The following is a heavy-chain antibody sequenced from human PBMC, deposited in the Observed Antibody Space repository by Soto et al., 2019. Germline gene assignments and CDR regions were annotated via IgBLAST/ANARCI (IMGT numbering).Heavy chain of an antibody. CDR1: GGSVSSGNYY. J-gene: IGHJ4*02. CDR3: ARSMHYSDGSNYSPFDY. D-gene: IGHD3-22*01. Sequence: SETLSLTCTVSGGSVSSGNYYWSWIRQPPGKGLEWIGYFYYTGSTNYNHSLKSRVTISIDASKNQFSLRLSSVTAADTAVYYCARSMHYSDGSNYSPFDYWGQGTLVTVSS. CDR2: FYYTGST. V-gene: IGHV4-61*01.